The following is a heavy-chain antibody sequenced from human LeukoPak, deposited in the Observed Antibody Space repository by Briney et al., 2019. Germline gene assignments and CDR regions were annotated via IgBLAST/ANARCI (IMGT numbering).Heavy chain of an antibody. Sequence: PGGSLRLSCAAPGFTSSSYSMNWVRQAPGKGLEWVSSISSSSSYIYYADSVKGRFTISRDNAKDTLYLQMNSLRAEDTAVYHCARDGGYSSGWYDYWGQGTLVTVSS. CDR2: ISSSSSYI. V-gene: IGHV3-21*01. D-gene: IGHD6-19*01. CDR1: GFTSSSYS. J-gene: IGHJ4*02. CDR3: ARDGGYSSGWYDY.